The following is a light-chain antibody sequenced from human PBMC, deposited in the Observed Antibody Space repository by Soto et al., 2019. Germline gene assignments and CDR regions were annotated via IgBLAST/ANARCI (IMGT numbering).Light chain of an antibody. V-gene: IGKV1-39*01. Sequence: DIQMTQSPSSLSASVGDRITINCRASQSVSKYLNWYQHKLGKAPELLIYAASSLYSGVPSRFSGSGSGTYFTLTISNLQPEDSASYYCQQTYTSPGTFGQGTKVEIK. CDR2: AAS. J-gene: IGKJ1*01. CDR1: QSVSKY. CDR3: QQTYTSPGT.